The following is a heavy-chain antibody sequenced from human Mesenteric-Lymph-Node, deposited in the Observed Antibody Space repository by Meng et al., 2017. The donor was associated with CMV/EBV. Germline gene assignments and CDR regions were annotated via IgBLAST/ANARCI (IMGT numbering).Heavy chain of an antibody. Sequence: GSLRLSCAVYGGSFSGYYWSWIRQPPGKGLEWIGEINHSGSTNYNPSLKSRVTISVDTSKNQFSLKLSSVTAADTAVYYCARGLIDAGTVVMGGYYYYYGMDVWGQGTTVTVSS. V-gene: IGHV4-34*01. J-gene: IGHJ6*02. CDR1: GGSFSGYY. CDR2: INHSGST. D-gene: IGHD4-23*01. CDR3: ARGLIDAGTVVMGGYYYYYGMDV.